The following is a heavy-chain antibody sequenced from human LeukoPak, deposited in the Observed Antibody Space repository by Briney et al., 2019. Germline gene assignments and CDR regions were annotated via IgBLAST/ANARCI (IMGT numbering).Heavy chain of an antibody. V-gene: IGHV4-59*01. CDR3: ARGRFEYSSSSGALGYYYYMDV. D-gene: IGHD6-6*01. J-gene: IGHJ6*03. Sequence: SETLSLTCTVSGASISSYYWSWVRQPPGKGLEWIGYIYYTGSTDYNPSLKSRVTISVDTSKNQFSLKLSSVTAADTAVYYCARGRFEYSSSSGALGYYYYMDVWGKGTTVTVSS. CDR2: IYYTGST. CDR1: GASISSYY.